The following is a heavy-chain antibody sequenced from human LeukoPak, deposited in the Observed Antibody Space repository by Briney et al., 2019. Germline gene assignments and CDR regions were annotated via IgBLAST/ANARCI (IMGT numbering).Heavy chain of an antibody. CDR2: IYYSGST. D-gene: IGHD3-9*01. J-gene: IGHJ4*02. V-gene: IGHV4-39*07. CDR1: GGSISSSSYY. Sequence: SETLSLTCTVSGGSISSSSYYWGWIRQPPGKGLEWIGSIYYSGSTYYNPFLKSRVTISVDTSKNQFSLKLSSVTAADTAVYYFARDTGYDILTGYYYYFDYWGQGTLVTVSS. CDR3: ARDTGYDILTGYYYYFDY.